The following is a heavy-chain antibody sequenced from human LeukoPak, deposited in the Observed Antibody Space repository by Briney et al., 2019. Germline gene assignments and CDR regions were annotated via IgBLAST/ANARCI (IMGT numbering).Heavy chain of an antibody. J-gene: IGHJ4*02. V-gene: IGHV3-53*01. CDR2: IYSGGST. D-gene: IGHD1-26*01. CDR1: GFTVSSKY. Sequence: GGSLRLSCAASGFTVSSKYMNWVRQAPGKGLEWVSVIYSGGSTYYADSVKGRFTISRDNSKNTLYLQMTSLRAEDTAVYYCAREGATTSFDYWGQGTLVTVSS. CDR3: AREGATTSFDY.